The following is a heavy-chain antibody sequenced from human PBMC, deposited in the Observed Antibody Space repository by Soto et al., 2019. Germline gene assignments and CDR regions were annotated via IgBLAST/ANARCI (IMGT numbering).Heavy chain of an antibody. V-gene: IGHV1-8*01. D-gene: IGHD3-16*02. J-gene: IGHJ4*02. CDR3: VRGRVMITFGVVIVIDS. Sequence: QVQLVQSGAAMKKPGASVKVSCKASGYTFTSYDINWVRQATGQGLEWMGWINPNTGYTDYAQKFQDRVTMTGNTSITTAYMELSSLRSEETAVYYCVRGRVMITFGVVIVIDSWGQGSPVTVSS. CDR2: INPNTGYT. CDR1: GYTFTSYD.